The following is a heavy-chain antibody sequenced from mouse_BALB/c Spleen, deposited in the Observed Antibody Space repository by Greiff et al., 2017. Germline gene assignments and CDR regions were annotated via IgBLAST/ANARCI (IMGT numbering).Heavy chain of an antibody. CDR2: ISSGGGST. J-gene: IGHJ4*01. Sequence: EVKLMESGGGLVKPGGSLKLSCAASGFAFSSYDMSWVRQTPEKRLEWVAYISSGGGSTYYPDTVKGRFTISRDNAKNTLYLQMSSLKSEDTAMYYCATYDYGDYYAMDYWGQGTSDTVSS. D-gene: IGHD2-4*01. CDR1: GFAFSSYD. CDR3: ATYDYGDYYAMDY. V-gene: IGHV5-12-1*01.